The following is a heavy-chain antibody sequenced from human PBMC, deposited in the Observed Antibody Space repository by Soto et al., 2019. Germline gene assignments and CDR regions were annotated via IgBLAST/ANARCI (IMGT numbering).Heavy chain of an antibody. CDR2: ISYDGSNK. J-gene: IGHJ4*02. CDR3: AKGRSLWSGFDY. CDR1: GFTFSSYG. D-gene: IGHD3-10*01. V-gene: IGHV3-30*18. Sequence: QVQLVESGGGVVQPGRSLRLSCAASGFTFSSYGMHWVRQAPGKGLEWVAVISYDGSNKYYADSVKGRFTISRDNSKNTLYLQMNSLRAEDTAVYYCAKGRSLWSGFDYWGQGTLVTVSS.